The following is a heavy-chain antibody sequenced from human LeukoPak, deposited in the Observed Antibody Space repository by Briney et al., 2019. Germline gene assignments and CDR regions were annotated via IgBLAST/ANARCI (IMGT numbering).Heavy chain of an antibody. CDR1: GFTFSSYA. J-gene: IGHJ5*02. V-gene: IGHV3-30*04. Sequence: PGGSLRLSCAASGFTFSSYAMHWVRQAPGKGLEWVAVISYDGSNKYYADSVKGRFTISRDNSKNTLYLQMNSLRAEDTGVYYCARGEYDIHLGWFDPWGQGTLVTVSS. CDR3: ARGEYDIHLGWFDP. CDR2: ISYDGSNK. D-gene: IGHD3-9*01.